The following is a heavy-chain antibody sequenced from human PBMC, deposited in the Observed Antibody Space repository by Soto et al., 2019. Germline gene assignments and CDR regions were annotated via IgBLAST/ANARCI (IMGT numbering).Heavy chain of an antibody. D-gene: IGHD4-17*01. J-gene: IGHJ5*02. V-gene: IGHV4-59*08. Sequence: PSETLSLTCTFSGCSISSYYWSWIRQPPGKGPEWIGYIYYSGSTNYNPSLKSRVTISVDTSKNQFSLKLSSVTAADTAVYYCARNGDYFHWFDPWGQGTLVTVSS. CDR2: IYYSGST. CDR3: ARNGDYFHWFDP. CDR1: GCSISSYY.